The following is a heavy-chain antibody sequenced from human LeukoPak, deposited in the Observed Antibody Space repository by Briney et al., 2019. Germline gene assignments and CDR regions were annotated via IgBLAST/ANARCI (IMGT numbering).Heavy chain of an antibody. Sequence: GGSLKLSCEASEFNVSSNYMSWVRQAPGKGLEGVSVLYSGGSTYYAGSVKGRFTISRDNSNNTLYLQMNSLSAEDTAVYYCARLHRGTGTYFDYWGQGTLVTVSS. V-gene: IGHV3-53*01. J-gene: IGHJ4*02. CDR2: LYSGGST. D-gene: IGHD1-14*01. CDR1: EFNVSSNY. CDR3: ARLHRGTGTYFDY.